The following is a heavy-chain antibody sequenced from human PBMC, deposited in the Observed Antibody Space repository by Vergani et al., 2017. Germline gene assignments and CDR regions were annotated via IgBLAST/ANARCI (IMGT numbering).Heavy chain of an antibody. CDR3: AKPMGYYDSSGYYLNY. Sequence: QVQLVESGGGVVQPGRSLRLSCAASGFTFSSYGMHWVRQAPGTGLEWVAVISYDGSNKYYADSVKGRFTISRDNSKNTLYLQMNSLRAEDTAVYYCAKPMGYYDSSGYYLNYWGQGTLVTVSS. J-gene: IGHJ4*02. V-gene: IGHV3-30*18. D-gene: IGHD3-22*01. CDR1: GFTFSSYG. CDR2: ISYDGSNK.